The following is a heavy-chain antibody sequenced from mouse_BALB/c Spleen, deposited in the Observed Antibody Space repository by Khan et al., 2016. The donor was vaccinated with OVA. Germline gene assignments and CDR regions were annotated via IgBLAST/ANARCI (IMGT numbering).Heavy chain of an antibody. V-gene: IGHV2-6-4*01. CDR3: ARAYYRYGGYYAMDY. J-gene: IGHJ4*01. CDR1: GFSLSRYN. Sequence: QIQLVQSGPGLVAPSQSLSITCTVSGFSLSRYNIHWVRQPPGKGLEWLGMIWGGGGTDYNSTLKSRLSISKDNSKSQVFLKLNSLQADDTAMYYCARAYYRYGGYYAMDYWGQGTSVTVSS. D-gene: IGHD2-14*01. CDR2: IWGGGGT.